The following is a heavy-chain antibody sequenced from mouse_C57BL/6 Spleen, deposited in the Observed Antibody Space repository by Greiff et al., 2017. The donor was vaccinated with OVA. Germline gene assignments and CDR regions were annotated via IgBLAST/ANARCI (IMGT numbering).Heavy chain of an antibody. CDR2: INPNYGTT. V-gene: IGHV1-39*01. CDR1: GYSFTDYY. CDR3: AKDYGSSYWYFDV. D-gene: IGHD1-1*01. Sequence: EVQLQESGPELVKPGASVKLSCTASGYSFTDYYMNWVKQSPGKSLEWIGVINPNYGTTSYNQKFKGKATLTVDQSSSTAYMQLNSLTTEDSAVYDWAKDYGSSYWYFDVWGTGTTVTVSS. J-gene: IGHJ1*03.